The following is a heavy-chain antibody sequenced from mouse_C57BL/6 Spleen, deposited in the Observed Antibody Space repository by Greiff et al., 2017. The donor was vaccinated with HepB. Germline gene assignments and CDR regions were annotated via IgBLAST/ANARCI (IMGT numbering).Heavy chain of an antibody. CDR3: AILRNYAMDY. J-gene: IGHJ4*01. Sequence: QVQLKESGAELARPGASVKLSCKASGYTFTSYGISWVKQRTGQGLEWIGEIYPRSGNTYYNEKFKGKATLTADKSSSTAYMELRSLTSEDSAVYFCAILRNYAMDYWGQGTSVTVSS. CDR2: IYPRSGNT. V-gene: IGHV1-81*01. CDR1: GYTFTSYG.